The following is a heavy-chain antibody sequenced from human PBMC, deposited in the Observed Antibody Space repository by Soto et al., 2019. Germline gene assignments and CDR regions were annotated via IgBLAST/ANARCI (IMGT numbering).Heavy chain of an antibody. CDR3: ASLRYYYDSSGYPIPPAPFDY. J-gene: IGHJ4*02. V-gene: IGHV1-69*06. D-gene: IGHD3-22*01. CDR1: GGTFSSYA. Sequence: SVKVSCKASGGTFSSYAISWVRQAPGQGLEWMGGIITIFGTANYAQKFQSRVTITADKSTSTAYMELSSLRSEDTAVYYCASLRYYYDSSGYPIPPAPFDYWGQGTLVTVSS. CDR2: IITIFGTA.